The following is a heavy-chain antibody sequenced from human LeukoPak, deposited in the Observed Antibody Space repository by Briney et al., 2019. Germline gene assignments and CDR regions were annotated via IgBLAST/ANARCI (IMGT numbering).Heavy chain of an antibody. D-gene: IGHD3-22*01. CDR2: ISYDGSNK. Sequence: GALRLSCAASGFTFSSYAMHWVRQAPGKGLEWVAVISYDGSNKYYADSVKGRFTISRDNSKNTLYLQMNSLRAEDTAVYYCAREGGDYDSSGYLFVFDYWGQGTLVTVSS. V-gene: IGHV3-30-3*01. CDR3: AREGGDYDSSGYLFVFDY. J-gene: IGHJ4*02. CDR1: GFTFSSYA.